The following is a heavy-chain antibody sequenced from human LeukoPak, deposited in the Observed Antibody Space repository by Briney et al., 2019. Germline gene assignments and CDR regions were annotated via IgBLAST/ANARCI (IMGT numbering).Heavy chain of an antibody. V-gene: IGHV1-24*01. D-gene: IGHD5-12*01. Sequence: ASVKVSCKVSGYTLTELSMHWVRQAPGKGLEWMGGFDPEDGETIYAQKFQGRVTMTEDTSTDTAYMELSSLRSEDTAIYYCATDLATIRKKDYWGQGTRVTVSS. J-gene: IGHJ4*02. CDR2: FDPEDGET. CDR1: GYTLTELS. CDR3: ATDLATIRKKDY.